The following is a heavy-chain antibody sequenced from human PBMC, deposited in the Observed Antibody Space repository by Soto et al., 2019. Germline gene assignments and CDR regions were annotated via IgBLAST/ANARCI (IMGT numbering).Heavy chain of an antibody. CDR3: EKSRRDVGSFSPRDY. CDR2: LADSGDNA. CDR1: GFTFSRYT. J-gene: IGHJ4*02. Sequence: GGSLRLSCEASGFTFSRYTMSWVRQAPGKGLEWVSALADSGDNANYADSVKGRFTISRDTSKNTLYLQMNSLRAEDTAVYYCEKSRRDVGSFSPRDYWGQGTLVTVS. D-gene: IGHD3-10*01. V-gene: IGHV3-23*01.